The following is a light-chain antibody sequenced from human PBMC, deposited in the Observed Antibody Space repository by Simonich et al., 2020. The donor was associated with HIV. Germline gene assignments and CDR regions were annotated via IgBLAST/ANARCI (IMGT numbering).Light chain of an antibody. CDR2: GAS. CDR3: QQANSFPFT. CDR1: QRVSSN. J-gene: IGKJ3*01. V-gene: IGKV3-15*01. Sequence: EIVMTQSPATLSVSQGERATLSSRASQRVSSNLAWYHQKPGQAPRLLIYGASTRATGIPARFSGSGSGTEFTLTISSLQPEDFATYYCQQANSFPFTFGPGTKVDIK.